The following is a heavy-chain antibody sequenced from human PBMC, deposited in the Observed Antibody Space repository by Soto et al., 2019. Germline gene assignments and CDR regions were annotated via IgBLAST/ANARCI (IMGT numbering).Heavy chain of an antibody. V-gene: IGHV4-39*01. Sequence: SETLSLTCTVSGGSISSSSYYWGWIRQPPGKGLEWIGSIYYSGSTYYNPSLKSRVTISVDTSKNQFSLKLSSVTAADTAVYYCARHRRRLIINSSSWEFDYSGQGTRVTVPS. D-gene: IGHD6-6*01. CDR1: GGSISSSSYY. J-gene: IGHJ4*02. CDR2: IYYSGST. CDR3: ARHRRRLIINSSSWEFDY.